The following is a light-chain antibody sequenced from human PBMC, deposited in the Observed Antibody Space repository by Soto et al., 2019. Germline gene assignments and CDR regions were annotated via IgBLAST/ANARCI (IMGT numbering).Light chain of an antibody. CDR1: SSTIGSNN. Sequence: QSVLTQPPSASGTPGQRVTVSCSGSSSTIGSNNVAWYKKLAGSAPKLLIYENDQRPSGVPDRFSGSKSGTSASLAISGLRPEDEATDYCSTWDDSLSSVLFGGGTKLTVL. V-gene: IGLV1-47*01. CDR3: STWDDSLSSVL. CDR2: END. J-gene: IGLJ2*01.